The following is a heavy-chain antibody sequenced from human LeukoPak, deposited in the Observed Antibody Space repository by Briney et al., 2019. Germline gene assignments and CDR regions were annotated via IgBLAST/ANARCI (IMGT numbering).Heavy chain of an antibody. V-gene: IGHV4-39*02. Sequence: SETLSLTCSVSGASISSGTYYWGWIRQPPGKGLERIGAIYYTGTTYYNPSLRSRVTISVDTSKNHFSLKLSSVTAADTALYYCASAPRQGSIGGLHYWGQGTLVTVSS. D-gene: IGHD3-16*01. J-gene: IGHJ4*02. CDR3: ASAPRQGSIGGLHY. CDR1: GASISSGTYY. CDR2: IYYTGTT.